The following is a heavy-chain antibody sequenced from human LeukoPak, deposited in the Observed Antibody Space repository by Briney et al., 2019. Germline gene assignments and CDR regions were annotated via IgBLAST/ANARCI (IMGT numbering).Heavy chain of an antibody. J-gene: IGHJ1*01. D-gene: IGHD3-3*01. CDR1: GGTFSSYA. V-gene: IGHV1-69*13. CDR3: ARGYYDGEYFHH. CDR2: IIPIFGTA. Sequence: SVKVSCKASGGTFSSYAISWVRQAPGQGLEWMGGIIPIFGTANYAQKFQGRVTITADETTTTAYMELSSLRSEDTAVYYCARGYYDGEYFHHWGQGTLVTVSS.